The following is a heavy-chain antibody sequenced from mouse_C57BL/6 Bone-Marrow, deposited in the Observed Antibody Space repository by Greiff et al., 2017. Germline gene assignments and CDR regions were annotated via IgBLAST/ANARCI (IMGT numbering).Heavy chain of an antibody. CDR1: GYTFTSYW. D-gene: IGHD2-2*01. CDR2: IDPSDSYT. V-gene: IGHV1-50*01. Sequence: QVQLQQPGAELVKPGASVKLSCKASGYTFTSYWMQWVKQRPGQGLEWIGEIDPSDSYTNYNQKFKGKATLTVDTSSSTAYMQLSSLTSEDSAVXYGARGGLRRRRRVVWDYWGQGTTLTVSS. CDR3: ARGGLRRRRRVVWDY. J-gene: IGHJ2*01.